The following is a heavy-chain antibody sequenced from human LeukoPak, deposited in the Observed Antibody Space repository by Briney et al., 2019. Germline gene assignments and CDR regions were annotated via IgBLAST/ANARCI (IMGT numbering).Heavy chain of an antibody. CDR3: AREMGTD. CDR2: IKQDGSEK. CDR1: GFTLSSYW. J-gene: IGHJ4*02. Sequence: GGSLRLSCAASGFTLSSYWMSWVRQAPGKGLEWVANIKQDGSEKNYVDSVKGRFTISRDNAKNSLYLQMNSLRVEDTAVYYCAREMGTDWGQGTLVTVSS. V-gene: IGHV3-7*01. D-gene: IGHD1-7*01.